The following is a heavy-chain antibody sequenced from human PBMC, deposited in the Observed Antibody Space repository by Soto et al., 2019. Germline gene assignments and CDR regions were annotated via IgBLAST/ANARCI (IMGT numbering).Heavy chain of an antibody. D-gene: IGHD1-26*01. Sequence: QVQLQESGPGLVKPSDTLSLTCAVSGYSISSSNWWGWIRQPPGKGLEWIGYIYYSGTTYYNPSLKSRVTMSVATSRNQFSLKLTSVTAVDTAVYYCARREIQGPIDYWGQGTLVTVSS. J-gene: IGHJ4*02. CDR2: IYYSGTT. CDR3: ARREIQGPIDY. CDR1: GYSISSSNW. V-gene: IGHV4-28*01.